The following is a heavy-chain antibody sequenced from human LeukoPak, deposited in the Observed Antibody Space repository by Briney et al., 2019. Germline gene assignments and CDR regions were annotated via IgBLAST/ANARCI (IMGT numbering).Heavy chain of an antibody. D-gene: IGHD1-14*01. CDR3: AKGAVGIDYFDY. Sequence: GGSLRLSCAASGFTFSSYWMHWVRQAPGKGLVWVSHIKTDGSSTNYAESVKGRFTISRDNAKNTMYLQMNSLRAEDTAVYYCAKGAVGIDYFDYWGQGTLVTVSS. J-gene: IGHJ4*02. CDR2: IKTDGSST. V-gene: IGHV3-74*01. CDR1: GFTFSSYW.